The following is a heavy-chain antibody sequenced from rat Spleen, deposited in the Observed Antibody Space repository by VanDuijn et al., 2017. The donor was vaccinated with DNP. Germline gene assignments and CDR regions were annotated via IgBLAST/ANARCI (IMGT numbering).Heavy chain of an antibody. Sequence: EVQLQESGPGLVKPSQSLSLTCSVTGYSITSNFKWSWIRKFPGNRLEWMGYINSAGSTDYNPSLKSRISITRDTSKNQFFLQVSSVSSEDSGTYYCAVQLGVFDFGGQGVMVTVSS. CDR3: AVQLGVFDF. D-gene: IGHD5-1*01. J-gene: IGHJ2*01. V-gene: IGHV3-3*01. CDR2: INSAGST. CDR1: GYSITSNFK.